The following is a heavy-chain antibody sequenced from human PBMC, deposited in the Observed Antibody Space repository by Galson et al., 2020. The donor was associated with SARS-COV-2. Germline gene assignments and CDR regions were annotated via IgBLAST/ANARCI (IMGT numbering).Heavy chain of an antibody. Sequence: ETSETLSLTCAVYGGSFSGYYWSWIRQPQGKGLEWIGEINHSGSTNYNPSLKSRVTISVDTSKNQFSLKLSSVTAADTAVYYCARGGVVPAAISSYYYYGMDVWGQGTTVTVSS. CDR2: INHSGST. D-gene: IGHD2-2*02. CDR3: ARGGVVPAAISSYYYYGMDV. J-gene: IGHJ6*02. V-gene: IGHV4-34*01. CDR1: GGSFSGYY.